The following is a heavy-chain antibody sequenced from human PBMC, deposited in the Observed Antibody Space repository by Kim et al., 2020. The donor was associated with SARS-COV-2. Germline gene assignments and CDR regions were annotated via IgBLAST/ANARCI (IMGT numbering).Heavy chain of an antibody. J-gene: IGHJ3*02. CDR2: IYYSGST. CDR1: GGSISSYY. V-gene: IGHV4-59*08. D-gene: IGHD6-13*01. Sequence: SETLSLTCTVSGGSISSYYWSWIRQPPGKGLEWIGYIYYSGSTNYNPSLKSRVTISVDTSKNQFSLKLSSVTAADTAVYYCARHYWVAAAALDAFDIWGQGTMVTVSS. CDR3: ARHYWVAAAALDAFDI.